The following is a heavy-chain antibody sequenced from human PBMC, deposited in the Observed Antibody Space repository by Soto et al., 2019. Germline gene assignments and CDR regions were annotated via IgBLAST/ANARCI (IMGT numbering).Heavy chain of an antibody. J-gene: IGHJ4*02. V-gene: IGHV3-23*01. CDR2: ISGSGVGT. D-gene: IGHD6-19*01. CDR1: GLTFSDYA. CDR3: AKSGSGSAHFDY. Sequence: GGALSLSCVPSGLTFSDYAMSWVRQAPGKGLEWVAGISGSGVGTYYADSVKGQFTISRDNSKNTLYLQMNSLRAEDTAVYYCAKSGSGSAHFDYWGQGTLVTVSS.